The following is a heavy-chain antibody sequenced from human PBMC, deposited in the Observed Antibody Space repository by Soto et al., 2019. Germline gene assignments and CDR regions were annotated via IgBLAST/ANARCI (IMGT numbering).Heavy chain of an antibody. D-gene: IGHD4-17*01. CDR3: ARVTTTVTTGMTNDAFDI. CDR1: GYTFTSYD. Sequence: QVQLVQSGAEVKKPGASVKVSCKASGYTFTSYDINWVRQATGQGLEWMGWMNPNSGNTGYAQKCQGRVTMTRNTSISTAYMELSSLRSEDTAVYYCARVTTTVTTGMTNDAFDIWGQGTMVTVSS. V-gene: IGHV1-8*01. CDR2: MNPNSGNT. J-gene: IGHJ3*02.